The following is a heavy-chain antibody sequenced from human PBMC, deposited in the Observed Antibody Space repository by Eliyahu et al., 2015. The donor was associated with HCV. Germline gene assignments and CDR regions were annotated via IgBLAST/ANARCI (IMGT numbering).Heavy chain of an antibody. CDR1: GFXFSTYW. Sequence: EVQLVESGGGLVQPGGSLRLSCAASGFXFSTYWMSWVRQAPGEGVGGVANIKQDGSEEYYVDSVKGRFIISRDNAKNSLYLQMNSLRAEDTAMYYCRAYCSSSTCYGYYFGMDVWVQGTTVTLSS. CDR3: RAYCSSSTCYGYYFGMDV. V-gene: IGHV3-7*01. D-gene: IGHD2-2*01. CDR2: IKQDGSEE. J-gene: IGHJ6*01.